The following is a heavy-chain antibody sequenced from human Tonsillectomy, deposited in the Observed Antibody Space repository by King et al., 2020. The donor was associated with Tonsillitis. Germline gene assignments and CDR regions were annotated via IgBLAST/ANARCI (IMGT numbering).Heavy chain of an antibody. Sequence: VQLVESGAEVKKPGESLRISCKGSGYSFTSYWISWVRQMPGKGLEWMGRIDPSGAFTNYSPSFQGHVTISADKSISTAYLQWSSLKASDTAMYYCARAEAGFWRNWFDPWGQGTLVTVSS. CDR1: GYSFTSYW. CDR3: ARAEAGFWRNWFDP. CDR2: IDPSGAFT. D-gene: IGHD3-3*01. J-gene: IGHJ5*02. V-gene: IGHV5-10-1*03.